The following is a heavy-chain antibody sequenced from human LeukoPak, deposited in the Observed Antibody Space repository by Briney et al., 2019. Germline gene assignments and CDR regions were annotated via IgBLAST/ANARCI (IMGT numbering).Heavy chain of an antibody. CDR2: IKQDGSEK. V-gene: IGHV3-7*04. CDR1: GFTFSNFG. J-gene: IGHJ4*02. D-gene: IGHD3-9*01. Sequence: GGSLRLSCAASGFTFSNFGMHWVRQAPGKGLEWVANIKQDGSEKYYVDSVKGRFTISRDNAKNSLYLQMNSLRAEDTAVYYCARSMSAGYDYWGQGTLVTVSS. CDR3: ARSMSAGYDY.